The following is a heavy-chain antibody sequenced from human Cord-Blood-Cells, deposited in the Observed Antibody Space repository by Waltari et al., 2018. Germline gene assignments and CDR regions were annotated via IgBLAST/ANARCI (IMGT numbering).Heavy chain of an antibody. J-gene: IGHJ4*02. Sequence: QVQLQESGPGLVKPSETLSLTCTVSGGSISSYYWSWIRQPAGKGLEWIGRIYTSGSTNYNPSRKSRVTMAVDTSKTQFSLKLSSVTAADTAVYYCAREPYDILTGYYFDYWGQGTLVTVSS. CDR1: GGSISSYY. CDR3: AREPYDILTGYYFDY. D-gene: IGHD3-9*01. V-gene: IGHV4-4*07. CDR2: IYTSGST.